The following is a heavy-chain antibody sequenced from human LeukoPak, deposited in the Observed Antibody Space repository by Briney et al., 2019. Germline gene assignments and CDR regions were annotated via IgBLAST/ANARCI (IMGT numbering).Heavy chain of an antibody. V-gene: IGHV4-39*07. J-gene: IGHJ4*02. CDR2: IYYSGST. CDR1: GGSISGSTYY. CDR3: ARDHPYSSGWYFSY. Sequence: PSETLSLTCTVSGGSISGSTYYWGWIRQTPGTGLEWIGSIYYSGSTYYNPSLKSRVTISVDTSKNQFSLKLSSVTAADTAVYYCARDHPYSSGWYFSYWGQGTLVTVSS. D-gene: IGHD6-25*01.